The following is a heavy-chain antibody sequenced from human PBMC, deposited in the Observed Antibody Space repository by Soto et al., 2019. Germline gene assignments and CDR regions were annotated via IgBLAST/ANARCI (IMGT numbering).Heavy chain of an antibody. D-gene: IGHD2-21*02. CDR1: GGSIRNTNYH. Sequence: SETLSLTCSVSGGSIRNTNYHWGWIRQPPGKGLEWIGTLYYRGATDYNPSLKTRVTISVDTSKNLLSLNLSSVTAADTAVYYCFGVMAATLDYWGQGTLVTVSS. J-gene: IGHJ4*01. CDR3: FGVMAATLDY. V-gene: IGHV4-39*01. CDR2: LYYRGAT.